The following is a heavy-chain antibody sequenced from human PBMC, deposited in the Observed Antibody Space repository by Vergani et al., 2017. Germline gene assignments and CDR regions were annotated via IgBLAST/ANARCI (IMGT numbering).Heavy chain of an antibody. V-gene: IGHV3-23*04. Sequence: VQLVESGGGLVKPGGSLRLPCAASGFTFSDYYMSWVRQAPGKGLGWVSAISGSGGSTYYADSVKGRFTISRDNSKNTLYLPMISLRAEDTAVYYCAKGHRHRWELNWYFDLWGRGTLVTVSS. CDR3: AKGHRHRWELNWYFDL. D-gene: IGHD3-10*01. J-gene: IGHJ2*01. CDR1: GFTFSDYY. CDR2: ISGSGGST.